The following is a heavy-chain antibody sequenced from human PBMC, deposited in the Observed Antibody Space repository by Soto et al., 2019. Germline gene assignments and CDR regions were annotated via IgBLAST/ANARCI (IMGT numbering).Heavy chain of an antibody. CDR2: IIPILGIA. CDR1: GGTFSSYT. CDR3: ANDDGDDGRSQYDYYYYMAD. D-gene: IGHD4-17*01. V-gene: IGHV1-69*02. Sequence: ASVKVSCKASGGTFSSYTISWVRQAPGQGLEWMGRIIPILGIANYAQKFQGRVTITADKSTSTAYMELSSMRSQETAVYYCANDDGDDGRSQYDYYYYMADWGKGTTVTVSS. J-gene: IGHJ6*03.